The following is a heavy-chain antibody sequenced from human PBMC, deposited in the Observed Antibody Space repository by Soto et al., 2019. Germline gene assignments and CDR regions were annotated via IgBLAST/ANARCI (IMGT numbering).Heavy chain of an antibody. V-gene: IGHV4-4*02. CDR1: GGSISSSYW. CDR2: IYHSGST. Sequence: TSETLSLTCAVSGGSISSSYWWNWVRQPSGKGLEWIGKIYHSGSTNYNPSLKNRVTISVDKSNNQFSLRLSSVTAADTAVYFCVTSLNYDFWRDGGRHYYFDYWGQGTLVTVSS. CDR3: VTSLNYDFWRDGGRHYYFDY. D-gene: IGHD3-3*01. J-gene: IGHJ4*02.